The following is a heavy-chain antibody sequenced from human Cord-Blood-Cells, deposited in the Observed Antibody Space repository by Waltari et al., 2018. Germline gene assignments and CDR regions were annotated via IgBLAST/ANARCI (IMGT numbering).Heavy chain of an antibody. CDR2: INPNSGGT. V-gene: IGHV1-2*04. CDR1: GYTFTGYY. Sequence: QVQLVQSGAEVKKPGASVKVSCKASGYTFTGYYMHWVRQAPGQGLEWMGWINPNSGGTNYAQKFQGWVTMTMDTSISTAYMELSRLRSDDTAVYYCARDRANWDHDAFDIWGQGTMVTVSS. J-gene: IGHJ3*02. D-gene: IGHD7-27*01. CDR3: ARDRANWDHDAFDI.